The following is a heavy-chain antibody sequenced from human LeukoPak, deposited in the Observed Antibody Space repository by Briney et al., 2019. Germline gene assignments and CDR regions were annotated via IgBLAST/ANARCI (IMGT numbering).Heavy chain of an antibody. Sequence: GASVKVSCKASGGTFSNYAISWVRQAPGQGLEWMGGIIPIFGTANYAQKFQGRVTITTDESTRTAYMDLSSLRSEETAGYYCARGLSGDYDWFDPWGQGTLVTVSS. CDR3: ARGLSGDYDWFDP. D-gene: IGHD4-17*01. V-gene: IGHV1-69*05. J-gene: IGHJ5*02. CDR2: IIPIFGTA. CDR1: GGTFSNYA.